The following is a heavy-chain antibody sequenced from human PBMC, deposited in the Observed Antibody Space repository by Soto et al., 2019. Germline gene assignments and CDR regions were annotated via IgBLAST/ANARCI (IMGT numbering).Heavy chain of an antibody. V-gene: IGHV1-69*12. J-gene: IGHJ2*01. CDR1: GGTFNRYA. D-gene: IGHD6-19*01. Sequence: QVQLVQSGAEVKKPGSSVKVSCKASGGTFNRYAISWLRQAPGQGPEWMGGITPMFGIGNYAQKFQGRVTITADEYTTTVHRGLRRLTCEDTAVYYCAQTLGSAVAGPGRFDLWGRGTRVMVSS. CDR3: AQTLGSAVAGPGRFDL. CDR2: ITPMFGIG.